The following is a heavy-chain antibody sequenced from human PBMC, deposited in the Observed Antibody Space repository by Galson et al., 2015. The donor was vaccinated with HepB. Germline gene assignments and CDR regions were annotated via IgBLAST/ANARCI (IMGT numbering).Heavy chain of an antibody. D-gene: IGHD4-11*01. CDR2: IYHSGST. V-gene: IGHV4-30-2*01. Sequence: LSLTCAVSGGSISSGGYSWSWIRQPPGKGLEWIGYIYHSGSTYYNPSLKSRVTISVDRSKNQFSLKLSSVTAADTAVYYCARADYISSWFDPWGQGTLVTVSS. CDR1: GGSISSGGYS. J-gene: IGHJ5*02. CDR3: ARADYISSWFDP.